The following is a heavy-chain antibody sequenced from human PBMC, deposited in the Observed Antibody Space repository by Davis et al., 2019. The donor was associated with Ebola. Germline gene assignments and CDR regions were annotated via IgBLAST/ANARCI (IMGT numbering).Heavy chain of an antibody. CDR2: IWYDGSRK. D-gene: IGHD5-12*01. V-gene: IGHV3-33*08. CDR1: GFTFSSYW. Sequence: GESLKISCAGSGFTFSSYWMSWVRQAPDKGLEWVAVIWYDGSRKYYDDSVKGRFTISRDNSNNLLYLQMNSLRAEDTAVYYCARVVWDSGYDRRIDYWGQGTLVTVSS. J-gene: IGHJ4*02. CDR3: ARVVWDSGYDRRIDY.